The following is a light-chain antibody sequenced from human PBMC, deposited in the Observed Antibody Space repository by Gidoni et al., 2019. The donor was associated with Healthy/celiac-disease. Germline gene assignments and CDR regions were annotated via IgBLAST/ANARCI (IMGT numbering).Light chain of an antibody. CDR1: QSVSSN. CDR2: GAS. V-gene: IGKV3-15*01. J-gene: IGKJ4*01. CDR3: QQYNNWPLT. Sequence: ETVMTQSPATLSVSPGERATLSCRSSQSVSSNLAWYQQKPGQDPRLLIYGASTRATGIPARFSCSGSGTEFTLTISSLQSEDFAVNYCQQYNNWPLTFGGGTKVEIK.